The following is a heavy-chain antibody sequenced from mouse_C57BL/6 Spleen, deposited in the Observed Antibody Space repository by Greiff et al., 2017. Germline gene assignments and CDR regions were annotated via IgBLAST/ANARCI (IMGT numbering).Heavy chain of an antibody. CDR2: INPNNGGT. CDR1: GYTFTDYN. CDR3: AREAYYSNWGWYLDV. Sequence: VQLQQSGPELVKPGASVKMSCKASGYTFTDYNMHWVKQSHGKSLEWIGYINPNNGGTSYNQKFKGKATLTVNKSSSTAYMELRSLTSEDSAVYYCAREAYYSNWGWYLDVWGTGTTVTVSS. J-gene: IGHJ1*03. V-gene: IGHV1-22*01. D-gene: IGHD2-5*01.